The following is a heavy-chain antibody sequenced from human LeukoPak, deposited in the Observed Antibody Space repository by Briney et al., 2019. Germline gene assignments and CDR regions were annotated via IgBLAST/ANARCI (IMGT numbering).Heavy chain of an antibody. Sequence: PGGSLRLSCAASGFTFSSFAMSWVRQAPGKGLQWVSAVSSEGNTFYADSVKGRFTISRDNSNNTLYLQMNSLRVEDTAVYYCAKDRHNYYDSGPFFPSPFDAFDIWGHGTLVTVSS. CDR3: AKDRHNYYDSGPFFPSPFDAFDI. J-gene: IGHJ3*02. CDR1: GFTFSSFA. CDR2: VSSEGNT. D-gene: IGHD3-22*01. V-gene: IGHV3-23*01.